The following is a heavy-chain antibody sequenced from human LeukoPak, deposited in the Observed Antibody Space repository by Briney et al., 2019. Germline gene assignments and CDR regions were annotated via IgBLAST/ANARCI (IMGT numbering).Heavy chain of an antibody. V-gene: IGHV4-34*01. D-gene: IGHD3-3*01. CDR1: GGSVSGYY. CDR2: INHSGST. Sequence: SETLSLTCAVYGGSVSGYYWSWIRQPPGKGLEWIGEINHSGSTNYNPSLKSRVTISVDTSKNQFSLKLSSVTAADTAVYYCARGGGGSLRFWGQGTLVTVSS. CDR3: ARGGGGSLRF. J-gene: IGHJ4*02.